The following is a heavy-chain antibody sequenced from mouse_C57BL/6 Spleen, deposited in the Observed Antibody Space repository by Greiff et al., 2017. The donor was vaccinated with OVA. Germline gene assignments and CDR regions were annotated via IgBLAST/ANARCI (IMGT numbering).Heavy chain of an antibody. CDR2: FIDCGSYT. D-gene: IGHD1-1*01. CDR1: GFTFSSYA. CDR3: AREGNYCGSSYEEY. V-gene: IGHV5-4*01. Sequence: EVQVVESGGGLVKPGGSLKLSCAASGFTFSSYAMSWVRQTPEKSLEWVATFIDCGSYTYYPDNVKGRFTISRDTAKNNLYLQMSHLKSEDTAMDYCAREGNYCGSSYEEYRGKGTTLTVSS. J-gene: IGHJ2*01.